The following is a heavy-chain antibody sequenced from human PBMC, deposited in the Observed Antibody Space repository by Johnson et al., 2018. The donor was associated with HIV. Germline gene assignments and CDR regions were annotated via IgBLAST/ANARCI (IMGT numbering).Heavy chain of an antibody. D-gene: IGHD3-3*01. V-gene: IGHV3-30*02. CDR3: VKDGLRLGVVSDYDV. Sequence: QVQLVESGGGAVQPGGSLRLPCAESGFTFRRYAIHWVRQVPGKGLEWVAFLRYDGRSKNSVKTVKGCSAISRDNSKNTLYMQMNSLRAEDKAMYYCVKDGLRLGVVSDYDVWGQGTMVSVSS. J-gene: IGHJ3*01. CDR2: LRYDGRSK. CDR1: GFTFRRYA.